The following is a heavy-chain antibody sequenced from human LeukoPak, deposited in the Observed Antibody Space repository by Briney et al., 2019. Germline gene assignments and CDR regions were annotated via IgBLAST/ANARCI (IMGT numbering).Heavy chain of an antibody. CDR2: TYYKSSWSY. Sequence: SQTLSLTCTISGDSVSSSTTGWNWIRQSPSRGLEWLGRTYYKSSWSYDYAVSVKSRITVYPDTSKNQFSLLLNSVTPEGTAVYYCARGYLNGGFDSWGQGTLVTVSS. D-gene: IGHD1-1*01. CDR3: ARGYLNGGFDS. J-gene: IGHJ4*02. V-gene: IGHV6-1*01. CDR1: GDSVSSSTTG.